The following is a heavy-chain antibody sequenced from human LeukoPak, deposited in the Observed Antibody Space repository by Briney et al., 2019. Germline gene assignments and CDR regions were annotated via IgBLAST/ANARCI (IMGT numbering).Heavy chain of an antibody. V-gene: IGHV4-59*01. CDR2: IYYSGNT. CDR3: AGEDYFDSSGYASWRFDI. D-gene: IGHD3-22*01. Sequence: PSETLSLTCTVSGGSISDYYWTWIRQPPGKGLEWIGHIYYSGNTIYNPSLKSRVTISVDTSKNQFSLKLTSVTTADTAVYYCAGEDYFDSSGYASWRFDIWGQGTMVTVPS. CDR1: GGSISDYY. J-gene: IGHJ3*02.